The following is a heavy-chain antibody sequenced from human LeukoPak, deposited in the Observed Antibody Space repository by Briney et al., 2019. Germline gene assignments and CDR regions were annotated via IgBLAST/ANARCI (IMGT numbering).Heavy chain of an antibody. CDR2: IIPIFGTA. CDR3: ASVQLWLGYYYYYMDV. J-gene: IGHJ6*03. CDR1: GGTFSSYA. D-gene: IGHD5-18*01. V-gene: IGHV1-69*13. Sequence: ASVKVSCKASGGTFSSYAISWVRQAPGQGLEWMGGIIPIFGTANYAQKFQGRVTITADESTSTAYMELSSLRSEDTAVYYCASVQLWLGYYYYYMDVWGKGTTVTVSS.